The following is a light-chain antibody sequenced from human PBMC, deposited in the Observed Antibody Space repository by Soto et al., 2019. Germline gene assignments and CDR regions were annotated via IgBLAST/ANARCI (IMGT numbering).Light chain of an antibody. CDR2: EVV. J-gene: IGLJ2*01. CDR3: GTWDSRLSVGV. V-gene: IGLV2-14*01. CDR1: SSDIGGYNY. Sequence: QSALTQPASVSGSPGQSITISCTGTSSDIGGYNYVSWYQQHPGKAPKLMIYEVVNRPSGVSNRFSGSKSGNTASLTISGLQAEDEADYYCGTWDSRLSVGVFGGGTKLTVL.